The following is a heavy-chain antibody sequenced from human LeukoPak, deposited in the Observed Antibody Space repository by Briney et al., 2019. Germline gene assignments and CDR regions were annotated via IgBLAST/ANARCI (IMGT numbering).Heavy chain of an antibody. CDR2: IYTSGST. V-gene: IGHV4-61*02. CDR1: GGSISSGSYY. CDR3: ARGPRQEPTGFDY. Sequence: SQTLSLTCTVSGGSISSGSYYWSWIRQPAGKGLEWIGRIYTSGSTNYNPSLKSRVTISVDTSKNQFSLKLSSVTAADTAVYYCARGPRQEPTGFDYWGQGTLVTVSS. D-gene: IGHD1-26*01. J-gene: IGHJ4*02.